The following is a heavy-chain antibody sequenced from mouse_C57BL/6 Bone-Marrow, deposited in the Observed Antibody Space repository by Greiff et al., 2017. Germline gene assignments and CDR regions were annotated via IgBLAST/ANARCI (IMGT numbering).Heavy chain of an antibody. Sequence: VQLQQPGAELVKPGASVKMSCKASGYTFTSYWITWVKHRPGQGLEWIGDIYPTSGRTNYNEKFKSKAILTVDTSSNTAYMELSSLTSEDSAVFYCARSGPLRRSFDYWGQGTTLTVSS. J-gene: IGHJ2*01. CDR1: GYTFTSYW. D-gene: IGHD3-1*01. CDR3: ARSGPLRRSFDY. V-gene: IGHV1-55*01. CDR2: IYPTSGRT.